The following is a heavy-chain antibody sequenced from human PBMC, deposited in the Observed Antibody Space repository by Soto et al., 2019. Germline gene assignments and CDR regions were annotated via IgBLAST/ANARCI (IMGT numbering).Heavy chain of an antibody. V-gene: IGHV3-33*01. J-gene: IGHJ3*02. CDR3: ARAGKGDAFDI. CDR1: GFTFSSYG. D-gene: IGHD3-10*01. Sequence: QVQLVESGGGVVQPGRSLRLSCAASGFTFSSYGMHWVRQAPGKGLEWVAVIWYDGSNKYYADSVKGRFTISRDNSKNTLYLQMNSLRAEDTAVYYCARAGKGDAFDIWGQGKWSPSLQ. CDR2: IWYDGSNK.